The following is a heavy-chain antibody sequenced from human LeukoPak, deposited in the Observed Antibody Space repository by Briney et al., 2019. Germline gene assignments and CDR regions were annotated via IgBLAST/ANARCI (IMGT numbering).Heavy chain of an antibody. Sequence: ASVKVSCKASGYXFTGYYIHWVRQAPGQGLEWMGFINPNTGGTSYAQKFQARVTMTRDTSISTAYMELSGLRSDDTAVYYCARRYDFWSGYPTAFDYWGQGTLVTVSS. D-gene: IGHD3-3*01. CDR2: INPNTGGT. CDR3: ARRYDFWSGYPTAFDY. V-gene: IGHV1-2*02. CDR1: GYXFTGYY. J-gene: IGHJ4*02.